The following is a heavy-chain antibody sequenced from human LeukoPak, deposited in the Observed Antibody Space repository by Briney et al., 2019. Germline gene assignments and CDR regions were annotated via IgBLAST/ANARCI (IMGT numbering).Heavy chain of an antibody. CDR2: TYYRSKWFN. CDR3: ARDGGLGLDYFDY. J-gene: IGHJ4*02. CDR1: GDSVSSNSAA. D-gene: IGHD3-16*01. Sequence: SQTLSLTCAISGDSVSSNSAAWNWVRQSPSRGLEWLGRTYYRSKWFNDYSISVKSRITVNPDTSKNQFSLQLTSVTPEDTAVYYCARDGGLGLDYFDYWGQGTLVTVSS. V-gene: IGHV6-1*01.